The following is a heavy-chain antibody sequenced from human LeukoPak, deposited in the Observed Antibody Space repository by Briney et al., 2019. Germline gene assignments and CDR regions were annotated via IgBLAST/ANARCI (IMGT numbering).Heavy chain of an antibody. CDR1: GGSITTTNW. CDR3: TRESGAFSPFGF. Sequence: SGTLSLTCAVSGGSITTTNWWSWVRQPPGKGLEWIGEVHLSGATNYNPSLESRVSMSIDKSKNHLSLEVTSVTAADTAIYYCTRESGAFSPFGFWGQGALVTVSS. D-gene: IGHD1-26*01. CDR2: VHLSGAT. V-gene: IGHV4-4*02. J-gene: IGHJ4*02.